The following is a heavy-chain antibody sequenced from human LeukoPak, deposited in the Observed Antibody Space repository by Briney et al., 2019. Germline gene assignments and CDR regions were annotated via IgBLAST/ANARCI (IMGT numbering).Heavy chain of an antibody. Sequence: GGSLRLSCAASGLTFSSYNMNWVRQAPGKGLEWVAVISYDGSNKYYADSVKGRFTISRDNSKNTLYLQMNSLRAEDTAVYYCAKDMIWFGELLCGMDVWGQGTTVTVSS. CDR2: ISYDGSNK. D-gene: IGHD3-10*01. J-gene: IGHJ6*02. V-gene: IGHV3-30*18. CDR3: AKDMIWFGELLCGMDV. CDR1: GLTFSSYN.